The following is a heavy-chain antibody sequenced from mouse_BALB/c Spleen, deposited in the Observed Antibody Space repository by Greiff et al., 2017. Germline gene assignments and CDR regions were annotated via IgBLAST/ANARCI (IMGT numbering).Heavy chain of an antibody. D-gene: IGHD2-10*02. CDR3: ARQGYGNPFAY. CDR2: IYPGSGST. Sequence: QVQLKQSGPELVKPGASVKMSCKASGYTFTDYVISWVKQRTGQGLEWIGEIYPGSGSTYYNEKFKGKATLTADKSSSTAYMQLSSLTSDDSAVYFCARQGYGNPFAYWGQGTLVTVSA. CDR1: GYTFTDYV. V-gene: IGHV1-77*01. J-gene: IGHJ3*01.